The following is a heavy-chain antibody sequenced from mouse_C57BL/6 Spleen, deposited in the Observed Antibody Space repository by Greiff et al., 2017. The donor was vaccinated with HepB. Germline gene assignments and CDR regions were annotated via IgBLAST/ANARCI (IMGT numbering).Heavy chain of an antibody. Sequence: EVMLVESGPGLAKPSQTLSLTCSVTGYSIPSDYWNWIRKFPGNKLEYMGYISYSGSTYYNPSLKSRISITRDTSKNQYYLQLNSVTTEDTATYYCARSAYYYGSSLPNWGQGTTLTVSS. CDR3: ARSAYYYGSSLPN. V-gene: IGHV3-8*01. D-gene: IGHD1-1*01. CDR1: GYSIPSDY. CDR2: ISYSGST. J-gene: IGHJ2*01.